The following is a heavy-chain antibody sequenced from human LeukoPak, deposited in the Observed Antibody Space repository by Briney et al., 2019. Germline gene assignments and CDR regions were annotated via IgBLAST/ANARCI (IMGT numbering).Heavy chain of an antibody. J-gene: IGHJ4*02. Sequence: GGSLRLSCAASGFTFSSYGMHWVRQAPGKGLEWVAVISYDGSNKYYADSVKGRFTISRDNSKNTLYLQMNSLRAEDTAVYYCALLDRSGWYCIDNWGQGTLVTVSS. CDR2: ISYDGSNK. V-gene: IGHV3-30*03. D-gene: IGHD6-19*01. CDR1: GFTFSSYG. CDR3: ALLDRSGWYCIDN.